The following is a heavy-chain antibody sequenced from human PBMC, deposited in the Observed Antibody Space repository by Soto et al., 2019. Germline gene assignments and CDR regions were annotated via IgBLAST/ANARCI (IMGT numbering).Heavy chain of an antibody. D-gene: IGHD2-2*01. J-gene: IGHJ6*03. CDR3: ARIEYCSSTSCYGQEPGGEFYYYYYMDV. V-gene: IGHV1-3*01. CDR2: INAGNGNT. Sequence: ASVKVSCKASGYTFTSYAMHWVRQAPGQRLEWMGWINAGNGNTKYSQKFQGRVTITRDTSASTAYMELGSLRSEDTVVYYCARIEYCSSTSCYGQEPGGEFYYYYYMDVWGKGTTVTVSS. CDR1: GYTFTSYA.